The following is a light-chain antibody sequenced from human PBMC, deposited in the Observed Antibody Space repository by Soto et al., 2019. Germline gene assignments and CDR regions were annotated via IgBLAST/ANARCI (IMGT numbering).Light chain of an antibody. Sequence: DIQMTQSPSSLSASLGDRVTVTCRARQRISNYLNWYQQKPGKAPKLLIFAASSLQSGVSSRFSGSGSGTDFTLTISSLQPEDFAIYYCQQTYSTPYTFGQGTKLEV. V-gene: IGKV1-39*01. CDR1: QRISNY. CDR2: AAS. CDR3: QQTYSTPYT. J-gene: IGKJ2*01.